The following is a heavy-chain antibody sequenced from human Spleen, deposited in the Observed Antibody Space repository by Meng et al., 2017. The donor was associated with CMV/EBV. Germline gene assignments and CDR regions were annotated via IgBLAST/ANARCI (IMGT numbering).Heavy chain of an antibody. CDR2: ISSSSSYI. CDR3: GDGYKTR. D-gene: IGHD5-24*01. J-gene: IGHJ4*02. CDR1: GFTFSSYS. Sequence: GESLKISCAASGFTFSSYSMNWVRQAPGKGLEWVSSISSSSSYIYYADSVKGRFTISRDNAKNLLYLQMNSLRAEDTAVYYCGDGYKTRWGQGTLVTVSS. V-gene: IGHV3-21*01.